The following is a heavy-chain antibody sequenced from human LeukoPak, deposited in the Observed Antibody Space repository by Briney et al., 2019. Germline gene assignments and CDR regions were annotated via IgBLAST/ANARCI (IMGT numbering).Heavy chain of an antibody. D-gene: IGHD1-26*01. Sequence: PSETLSLTCAVYGGSFSGYYWSWIRQPPGKGLEWVGEINHSGRTNYNPSLKRRVTISVDTSKNQFSLKLSSVTAADTAVYYCAATWDYYGKAFDIWGQGTMATVSS. V-gene: IGHV4-34*01. J-gene: IGHJ3*02. CDR2: INHSGRT. CDR3: AATWDYYGKAFDI. CDR1: GGSFSGYY.